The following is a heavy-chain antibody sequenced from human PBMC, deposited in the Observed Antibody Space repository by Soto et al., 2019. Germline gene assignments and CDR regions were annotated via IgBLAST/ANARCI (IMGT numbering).Heavy chain of an antibody. CDR1: GGSFSGYY. J-gene: IGHJ6*03. CDR3: ARGPFGYCSGGSCCEGSDYYCYMDV. Sequence: SETLSLTCAVYGGSFSGYYWSWIRQPPGKGLEWIGEINHSGSTNYNPSLKSRVTISVDTSKDQFSLKLSSVTAADTAVYYCARGPFGYCSGGSCCEGSDYYCYMDVWGKETTVTVS. CDR2: INHSGST. V-gene: IGHV4-34*01. D-gene: IGHD2-15*01.